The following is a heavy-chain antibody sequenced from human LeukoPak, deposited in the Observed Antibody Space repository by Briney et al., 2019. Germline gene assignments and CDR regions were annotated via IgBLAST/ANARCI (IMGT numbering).Heavy chain of an antibody. V-gene: IGHV3-23*01. Sequence: SGSLRLSCAASGFTFDDYGMGWVRQAAGNGLEWVSTFSGSGGTTHYADSVKGRFAFSRDNSNNTLYLQINSLRPEDTAVYYCARRSRDGWYFDYWGQGTLVTVSS. CDR1: GFTFDDYG. D-gene: IGHD5-24*01. J-gene: IGHJ4*02. CDR3: ARRSRDGWYFDY. CDR2: FSGSGGTT.